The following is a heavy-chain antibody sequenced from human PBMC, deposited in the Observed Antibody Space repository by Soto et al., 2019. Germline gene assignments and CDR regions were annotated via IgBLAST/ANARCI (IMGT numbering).Heavy chain of an antibody. CDR1: ASSISSAYF. Sequence: SETLSLTCAVSASSISSAYFWGWIRQPPGKGLEWIATIFHTGGTYYNPSLKSRVTISVDTSNNQFSLRLNSVTAADTALYFCARTWLAGRTPADAFHICGPGIMVTVSS. J-gene: IGHJ3*02. D-gene: IGHD2-2*01. V-gene: IGHV4-38-2*01. CDR3: ARTWLAGRTPADAFHI. CDR2: IFHTGGT.